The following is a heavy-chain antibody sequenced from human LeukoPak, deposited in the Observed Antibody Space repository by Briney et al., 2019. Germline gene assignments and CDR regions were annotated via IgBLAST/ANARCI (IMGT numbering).Heavy chain of an antibody. V-gene: IGHV3-23*01. CDR3: AKGPPHNWFDP. Sequence: GSLRLSCAASGFSFSSYAMSWVRQTPGKGLEWVSGISGTGDNTYCADSVKGRFAISRDNSKSTLYLQMNSLRAEDTALYYCAKGPPHNWFDPWGQGTLVTVSS. CDR1: GFSFSSYA. CDR2: ISGTGDNT. J-gene: IGHJ5*02.